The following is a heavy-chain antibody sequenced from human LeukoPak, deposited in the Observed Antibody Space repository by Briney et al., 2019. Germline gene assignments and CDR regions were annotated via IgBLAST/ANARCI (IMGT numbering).Heavy chain of an antibody. CDR3: ATAIVVVPAALVRSYYMDV. V-gene: IGHV1-69*05. CDR2: IIPIFGTA. Sequence: SAKVSCKASGGTFSSYAISWVRQAPGQGLEWMGRIIPIFGTANYAQKFQGRVTITTDESTSTAYMELSSLRSEDTAVYYCATAIVVVPAALVRSYYMDVWGKGTTVTVSS. J-gene: IGHJ6*03. CDR1: GGTFSSYA. D-gene: IGHD2-2*01.